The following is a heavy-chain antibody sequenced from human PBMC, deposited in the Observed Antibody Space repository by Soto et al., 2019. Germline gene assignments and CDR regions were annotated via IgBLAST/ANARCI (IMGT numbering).Heavy chain of an antibody. V-gene: IGHV1-69*01. Sequence: QVQLVQSGAEVNKPGSSVNVSCKASGGTFSSYAISWLRQAPGQWLEWMGGIIPIFGTANYAQKFQGRVTITSDESTSTAYMELSSLRSEDTAVYYCAREPITSGYDLYNWFDPWGQGTLVTVSS. CDR3: AREPITSGYDLYNWFDP. CDR1: GGTFSSYA. D-gene: IGHD5-12*01. CDR2: IIPIFGTA. J-gene: IGHJ5*02.